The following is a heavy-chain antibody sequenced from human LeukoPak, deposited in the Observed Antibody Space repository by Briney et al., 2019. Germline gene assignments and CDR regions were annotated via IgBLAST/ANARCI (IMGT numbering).Heavy chain of an antibody. CDR2: IYYSGTT. D-gene: IGHD4-4*01. V-gene: IGHV4-59*01. CDR3: ARVRRVGYSTYLFDF. J-gene: IGHJ4*02. Sequence: SETLSLTCTVSGGSISSYYWSWIRQPPGKGLEWIGYIYYSGTTNYNPSLKSRVTIPVDTSKNQFSLKLSSVTAADTAVYYCARVRRVGYSTYLFDFWGQGPGVSVSS. CDR1: GGSISSYY.